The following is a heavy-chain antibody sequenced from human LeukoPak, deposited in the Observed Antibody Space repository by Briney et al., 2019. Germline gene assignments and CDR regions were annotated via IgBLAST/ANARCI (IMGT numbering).Heavy chain of an antibody. D-gene: IGHD6-13*01. Sequence: GSLRLSCVVSGIPFSDYYMNWIRQAPGKGLEWISYISSSSYTDYADSVKGRFTISRDNAQNALFLQMNSLRVEDTAVYYCAAGTAADYWGLGTLVTVSS. CDR3: AAGTAADY. CDR1: GIPFSDYY. J-gene: IGHJ4*02. CDR2: ISSSSYT. V-gene: IGHV3-11*03.